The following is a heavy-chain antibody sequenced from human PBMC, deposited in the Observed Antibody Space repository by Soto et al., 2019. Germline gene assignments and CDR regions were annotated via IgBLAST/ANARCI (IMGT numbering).Heavy chain of an antibody. V-gene: IGHV3-9*01. CDR2: ISWEGGSI. Sequence: GGSLRLSCAASGFNFDDFAMHWVRRAPGKGLEWVSDISWEGGSIGYADSVKGRFIISRDNAKNSLFLQMNSLTADDTALYYCAKDHDEDFGYDLDYFNSWGQGTQVTVSS. J-gene: IGHJ4*02. CDR1: GFNFDDFA. D-gene: IGHD5-12*01. CDR3: AKDHDEDFGYDLDYFNS.